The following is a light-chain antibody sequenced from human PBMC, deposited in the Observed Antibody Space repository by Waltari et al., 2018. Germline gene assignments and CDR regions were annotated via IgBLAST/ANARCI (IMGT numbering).Light chain of an antibody. Sequence: DIVMTQSPDSLAVSLGERATINCKSSQSVLYSSTNNNYLAWYQQKPGQPPKLLIYWASIRESGVPDRFSGSGSGTDFTLTISSLQAEDFAVYYCQQRSNWPPITFGQGTRLEIK. J-gene: IGKJ5*01. CDR1: QSVLYSSTNNNY. CDR3: QQRSNWPPIT. CDR2: WAS. V-gene: IGKV4-1*01.